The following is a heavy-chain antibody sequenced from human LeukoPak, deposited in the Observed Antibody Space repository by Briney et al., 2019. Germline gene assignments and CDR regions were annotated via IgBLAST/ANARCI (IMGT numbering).Heavy chain of an antibody. CDR3: AKETYSSSCFDF. V-gene: IGHV3-7*03. Sequence: PGGSLRLSRAASEFPFSMYWMNWVRQAPGKGLEWVANINQDGSEKNYVDSVKGRFTISRDNSKNSLYLQMNSLRTEDTALYYCAKETYSSSCFDFWGQGTLVTVSS. CDR2: INQDGSEK. J-gene: IGHJ4*02. CDR1: EFPFSMYW. D-gene: IGHD6-13*01.